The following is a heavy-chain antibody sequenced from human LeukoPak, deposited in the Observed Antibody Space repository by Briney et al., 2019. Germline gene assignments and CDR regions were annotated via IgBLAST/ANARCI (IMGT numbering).Heavy chain of an antibody. Sequence: PGGSLRLSCAASGFTFRSYEMQWVRQAPGKGLEWVSYIGTSGISIYYADSVEGRFTISRDNAKNSLYLQMNSLRAEDTAVYYCGRVGRVARGGYWGQGTLVTVSS. CDR3: GRVGRVARGGY. D-gene: IGHD3-16*01. V-gene: IGHV3-48*03. CDR1: GFTFRSYE. CDR2: IGTSGISI. J-gene: IGHJ4*02.